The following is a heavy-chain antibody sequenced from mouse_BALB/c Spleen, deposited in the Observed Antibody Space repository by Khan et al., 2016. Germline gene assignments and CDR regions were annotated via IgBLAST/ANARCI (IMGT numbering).Heavy chain of an antibody. V-gene: IGHV3-2*02. D-gene: IGHD2-4*01. CDR2: ITYSGTT. Sequence: EVQLQESGPGLVKPSQSLSLTCTVTGYSITSDYAWNWIRQFSGNKLEWMAYITYSGTTNHNPSLNSRISITRDTSKHQFFLQVKSVTTEDTATYYDARIYYDYDDYGLDYWGQGTSVTVSS. CDR3: ARIYYDYDDYGLDY. CDR1: GYSITSDYA. J-gene: IGHJ4*01.